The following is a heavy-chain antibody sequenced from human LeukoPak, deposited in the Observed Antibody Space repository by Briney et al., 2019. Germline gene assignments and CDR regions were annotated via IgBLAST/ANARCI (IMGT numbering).Heavy chain of an antibody. CDR3: TRDSLGQQWLFYFDY. CDR2: IIPIFGTA. CDR1: GGTFSSYA. Sequence: SVKVSFKASGGTFSSYAISWVGQATGQGLEWMGGIIPIFGTANYAQKFQGRVTITADKSTSTAYMELSSLRSEDTAVYYCTRDSLGQQWLFYFDYWGQGTLVTVSS. V-gene: IGHV1-69*06. D-gene: IGHD6-19*01. J-gene: IGHJ4*02.